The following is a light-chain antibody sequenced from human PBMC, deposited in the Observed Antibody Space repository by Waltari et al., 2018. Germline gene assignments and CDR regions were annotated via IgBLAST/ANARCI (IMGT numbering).Light chain of an antibody. CDR1: QSISSW. CDR2: KAS. V-gene: IGKV1-5*03. CDR3: QQYNSYWT. Sequence: DIQMTQSPSTLSASVGDRVTITGRASQSISSWLAWYQQKPGKATKLLIYKASSLESGVPSRFSGSGSGTEFTLTISSLQPDDFATYYCQQYNSYWTFGQGTKVEIK. J-gene: IGKJ1*01.